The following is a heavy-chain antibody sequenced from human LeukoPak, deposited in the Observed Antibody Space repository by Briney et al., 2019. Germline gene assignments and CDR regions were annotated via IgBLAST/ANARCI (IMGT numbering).Heavy chain of an antibody. J-gene: IGHJ3*01. V-gene: IGHV1-18*01. CDR1: GGTFSSYA. CDR2: ISAYNGNT. CDR3: ASPLTYYYGSGAPDDAFDV. D-gene: IGHD3-10*01. Sequence: ASVKVSCKASGGTFSSYAISWVRQAPGQGLEWMGWISAYNGNTNYAQKLQGRVTMTTDTSTSTAYMELRSLRSDDTAVYYCASPLTYYYGSGAPDDAFDVWGQGTMVTVSS.